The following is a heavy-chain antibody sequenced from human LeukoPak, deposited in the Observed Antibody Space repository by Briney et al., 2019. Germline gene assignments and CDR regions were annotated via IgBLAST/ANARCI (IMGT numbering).Heavy chain of an antibody. V-gene: IGHV3-53*05. D-gene: IGHD6-13*01. CDR1: GINGSSNY. CDR2: IYGGDAA. J-gene: IGHJ4*02. Sequence: QPGGSLRLSCAASGINGSSNYMTWIRQAPGKGLEWVSLIYGGDAAYYAESVRGRFMISRDNLKNTLFLQMNSLRVEDTAVYYCVTSTGQQFIPYDYWGQETHVTVSS. CDR3: VTSTGQQFIPYDY.